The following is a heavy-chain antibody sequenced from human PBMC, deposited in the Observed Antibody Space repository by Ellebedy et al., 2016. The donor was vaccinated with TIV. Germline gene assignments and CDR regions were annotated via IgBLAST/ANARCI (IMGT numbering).Heavy chain of an antibody. CDR3: AKERDPLASTSFDS. CDR1: GFTFSHYG. CDR2: IAHDGSVI. Sequence: PGGSLRLSCATSGFTFSHYGMQWVRQAPGEGLEWVAVIAHDGSVIHYADSVKGRFTISRDNSKNTLSLQMYSLRPEDTAVYYCAKERDPLASTSFDSWGQGTLVTVSS. D-gene: IGHD1-1*01. V-gene: IGHV3-30*18. J-gene: IGHJ4*02.